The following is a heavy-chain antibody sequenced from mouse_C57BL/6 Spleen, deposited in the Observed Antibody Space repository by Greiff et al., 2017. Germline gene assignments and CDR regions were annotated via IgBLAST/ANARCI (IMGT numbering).Heavy chain of an antibody. J-gene: IGHJ3*01. CDR1: GFTFSDYG. CDR3: ARPYYYGSSSFAY. V-gene: IGHV5-15*01. D-gene: IGHD1-1*01. CDR2: ISNLAYSI. Sequence: DVKLVESGGGLVQPGGSLKLSCAASGFTFSDYGMAWVRQAPRKGPEWVAFISNLAYSIYYADTVTGRFTISRENAKNTLYLEMSSLRSEDTAMYYCARPYYYGSSSFAYWGQGTLVTVSA.